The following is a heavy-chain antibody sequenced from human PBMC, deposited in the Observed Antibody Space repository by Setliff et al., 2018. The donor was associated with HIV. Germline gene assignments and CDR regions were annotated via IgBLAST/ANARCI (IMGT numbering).Heavy chain of an antibody. V-gene: IGHV1-2*02. Sequence: ASVKVSCKASGYSFTAYYVHWVRQAPGQGLEWMGWINPNSGDTNYAQKFQGRVTMTRDTSISTAYMELTRLRSDDTAVYYCARGERRVATINDLYYMGVWGKGTTVTVSS. J-gene: IGHJ6*03. CDR2: INPNSGDT. CDR1: GYSFTAYY. D-gene: IGHD5-12*01. CDR3: ARGERRVATINDLYYMGV.